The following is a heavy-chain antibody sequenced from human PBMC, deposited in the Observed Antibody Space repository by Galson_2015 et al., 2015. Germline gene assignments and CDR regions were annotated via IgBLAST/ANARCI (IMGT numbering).Heavy chain of an antibody. Sequence: SVKVSCKASGYTFTSYAMNWVRQAPGQGLEWMGWINTNTGNPMYAQGFTGRYVFSLDTSVSTAYLQISSLKAEDTAVYYCARGALLQGNPGFDPWGQGTLVTVSS. V-gene: IGHV7-4-1*02. CDR3: ARGALLQGNPGFDP. D-gene: IGHD1-26*01. CDR2: INTNTGNP. J-gene: IGHJ5*02. CDR1: GYTFTSYA.